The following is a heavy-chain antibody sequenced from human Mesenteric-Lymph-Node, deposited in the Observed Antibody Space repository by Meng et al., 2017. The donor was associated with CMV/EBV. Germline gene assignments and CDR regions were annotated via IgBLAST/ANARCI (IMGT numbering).Heavy chain of an antibody. Sequence: GESLKISCAGSGFTFADSTMHWVRQAPGRGLEWVSLITCDGSGTYYADSVKGRFTISRDNNKNSLFLQMNSLRTEDTALYSGAKGARTSWIDSWGQGTLVTVSS. J-gene: IGHJ4*02. CDR3: AKGARTSWIDS. CDR1: GFTFADST. D-gene: IGHD6-13*01. CDR2: ITCDGSGT. V-gene: IGHV3-43*01.